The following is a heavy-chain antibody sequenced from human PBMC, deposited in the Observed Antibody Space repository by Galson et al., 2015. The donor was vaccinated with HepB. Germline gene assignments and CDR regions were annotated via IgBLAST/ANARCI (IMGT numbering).Heavy chain of an antibody. CDR1: GFTFSSYA. CDR3: AKQEVLGAVIVVVQYYFDY. J-gene: IGHJ4*02. V-gene: IGHV3-23*01. D-gene: IGHD3-22*01. CDR2: ISGSGGST. Sequence: SLRLSFAASGFTFSSYAMSWVRQAPGKGLEWVSAISGSGGSTYYADSVKGRFTISRDNSKNTLYLQMNSLRAEDTAVYYCAKQEVLGAVIVVVQYYFDYWGQVTLVTVSS.